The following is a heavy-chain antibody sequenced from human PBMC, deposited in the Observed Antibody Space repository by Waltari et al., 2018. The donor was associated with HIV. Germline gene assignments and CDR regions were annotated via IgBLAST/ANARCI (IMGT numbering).Heavy chain of an antibody. CDR1: GYSISGYY. D-gene: IGHD3-10*01. V-gene: IGHV4-38-2*02. CDR2: SYRSGTT. Sequence: QVRLQESGPGLVKPSETLSLTCAVSGYSISGYYWGWIRQPPGKGLGWIGSSYRSGTTYYNPSLKSRVTISIDTSKNQFSLKLSSVTAADTAVYYCARDFIVRGVYDAFDIWGQGTMVTVSS. CDR3: ARDFIVRGVYDAFDI. J-gene: IGHJ3*02.